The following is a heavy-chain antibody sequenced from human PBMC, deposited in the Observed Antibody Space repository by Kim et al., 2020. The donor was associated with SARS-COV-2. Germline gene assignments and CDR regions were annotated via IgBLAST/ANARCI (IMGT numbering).Heavy chain of an antibody. Sequence: GGSLRLSCTASGFTFGDYAMSWVRQAPGKGLEWVGFIRSKAYGGTTEYAASVKGRFTISRDDSKSIAYLQTNSLKTEDTAVYYCTRDLDGWGSYYSSFDYWGQGTLVTVSS. CDR2: IRSKAYGGTT. CDR3: TRDLDGWGSYYSSFDY. CDR1: GFTFGDYA. V-gene: IGHV3-49*04. D-gene: IGHD1-26*01. J-gene: IGHJ4*02.